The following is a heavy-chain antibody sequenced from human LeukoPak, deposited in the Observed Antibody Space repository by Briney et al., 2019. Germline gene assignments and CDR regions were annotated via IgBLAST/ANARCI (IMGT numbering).Heavy chain of an antibody. Sequence: GGSLRLSCAASGFTFSTYGMHWVRQAPGKGLEWVTVISYDGSHKYYADSVKGRFTISRDNSKNTLYLQMNRLRAEDTAVYYCAKYESNGWSYFDYWGQGTLVTVSS. CDR1: GFTFSTYG. V-gene: IGHV3-30*18. J-gene: IGHJ4*02. CDR2: ISYDGSHK. CDR3: AKYESNGWSYFDY. D-gene: IGHD6-19*01.